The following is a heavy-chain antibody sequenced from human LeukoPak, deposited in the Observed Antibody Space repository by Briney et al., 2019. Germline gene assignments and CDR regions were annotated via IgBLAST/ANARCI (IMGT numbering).Heavy chain of an antibody. V-gene: IGHV5-51*01. CDR1: GYKFTRYW. Sequence: GESLKISCKASGYKFTRYWIGWVRQMPGKGLEWMGIIYPGDSDTRYSPSFQGQVTISADKSISTAYLQWSSLKASDTAMYYCARPSYSSGWYLLAFDIWGQGTMVTVSS. D-gene: IGHD6-19*01. CDR3: ARPSYSSGWYLLAFDI. J-gene: IGHJ3*02. CDR2: IYPGDSDT.